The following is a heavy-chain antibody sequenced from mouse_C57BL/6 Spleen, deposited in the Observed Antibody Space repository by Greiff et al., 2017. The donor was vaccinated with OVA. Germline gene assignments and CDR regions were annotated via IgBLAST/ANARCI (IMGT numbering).Heavy chain of an antibody. CDR2: IYPRDGST. Sequence: VQLQQSDAELVKPGASVKISCKVSGYTFTDHTIHWMKQRPEQGLEWIGYIYPRDGSTKYNEKFKGKATLTADKSSSTAYMQLNSLTSEDSAVYFCARSGKITTVVATDWYFDVWGTGTTVTVSS. D-gene: IGHD1-1*01. V-gene: IGHV1-78*01. CDR3: ARSGKITTVVATDWYFDV. CDR1: GYTFTDHT. J-gene: IGHJ1*03.